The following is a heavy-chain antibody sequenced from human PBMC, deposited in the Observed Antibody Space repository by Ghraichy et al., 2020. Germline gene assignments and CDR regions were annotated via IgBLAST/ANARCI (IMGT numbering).Heavy chain of an antibody. J-gene: IGHJ4*02. CDR2: ISSNGGST. CDR3: ARAVLYYYGSGSWGDYFDY. V-gene: IGHV3-64*01. Sequence: LSLTCAASGFTFSSYAMHWVRQAPEKGLEYVSAISSNGGSTYYANSVKGRFTISRDNSKNTLYLQMGSLRAEDMAVYYCARAVLYYYGSGSWGDYFDYWGQGTLVTVSS. CDR1: GFTFSSYA. D-gene: IGHD3-10*01.